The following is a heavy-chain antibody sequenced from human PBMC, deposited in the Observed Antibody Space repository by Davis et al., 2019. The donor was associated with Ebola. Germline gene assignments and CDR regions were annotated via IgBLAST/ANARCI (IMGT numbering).Heavy chain of an antibody. CDR2: FTVVGRT. Sequence: GGSLRLSCATSGFTFTDEALNWVRQAPGKGLEWVSVFTVVGRTFYADSVKGRFTISRDNSDNTVYLQMNSLRAEDTAVYYCAKEDGVWGQGTTVTVSS. CDR1: GFTFTDEA. V-gene: IGHV3-23*01. D-gene: IGHD5-24*01. CDR3: AKEDGV. J-gene: IGHJ6*02.